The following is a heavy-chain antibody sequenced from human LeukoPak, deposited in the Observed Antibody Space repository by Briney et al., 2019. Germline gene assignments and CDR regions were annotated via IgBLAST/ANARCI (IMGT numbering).Heavy chain of an antibody. CDR1: GFTVSSNY. CDR3: ARGSGWYDY. CDR2: IYSGGST. D-gene: IGHD6-19*01. J-gene: IGHJ4*02. Sequence: GGSLRLPCAASGFTVSSNYMAWVRQAAGKGLEWVSAIYSGGSTYYTDSVKGRFSVSRDISKNTVYLQMNSLRVEDAAVYFCARGSGWYDYWGQGTLVTVSS. V-gene: IGHV3-53*01.